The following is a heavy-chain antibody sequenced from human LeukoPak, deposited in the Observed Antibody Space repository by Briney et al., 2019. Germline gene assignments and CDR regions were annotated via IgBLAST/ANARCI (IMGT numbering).Heavy chain of an antibody. CDR3: ARGDSGNYFDY. CDR1: GGTFSSYA. V-gene: IGHV1-69*13. Sequence: GASVKVSCKASGGTFSSYAISWVRQVPGQGLEWMGGIIPIFGTANYAQKFQGRVTITADESTSTAYMELSSLRSEDTAVYYCARGDSGNYFDYWGQGTLVTVSS. J-gene: IGHJ4*02. CDR2: IIPIFGTA. D-gene: IGHD3-10*01.